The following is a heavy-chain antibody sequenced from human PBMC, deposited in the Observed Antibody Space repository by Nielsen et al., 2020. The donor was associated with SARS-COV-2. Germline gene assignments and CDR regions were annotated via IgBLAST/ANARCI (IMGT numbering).Heavy chain of an antibody. Sequence: WIRQPPGKGLEWVSYISSSGSTIYYADSVKGRFTISRDNAKNSLYLQMNSLRAEDTAVYYCAISGTYYFDYWGQGTLVTVSS. CDR3: AISGTYYFDY. CDR2: ISSSGSTI. D-gene: IGHD1-1*01. V-gene: IGHV3-11*01. J-gene: IGHJ4*02.